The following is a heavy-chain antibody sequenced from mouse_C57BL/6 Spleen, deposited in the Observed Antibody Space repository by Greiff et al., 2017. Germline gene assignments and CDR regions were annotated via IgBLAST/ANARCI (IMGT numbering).Heavy chain of an antibody. V-gene: IGHV1-19*01. J-gene: IGHJ2*01. CDR3: ASTTVEGYFDY. D-gene: IGHD1-1*01. CDR1: GYTFTDYY. Sequence: VQLQQSGPVLVKPGASVKMSCKASGYTFTDYYMNWVKQSHGKSLEWIGVINPYNGGTSYNQKFKGKATLTVDKSSSTAYMELNSLTSEDSAVYYCASTTVEGYFDYWGQGTTLTVSS. CDR2: INPYNGGT.